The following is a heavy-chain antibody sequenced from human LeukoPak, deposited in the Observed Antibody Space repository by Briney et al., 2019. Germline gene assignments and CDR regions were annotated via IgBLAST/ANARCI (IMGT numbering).Heavy chain of an antibody. Sequence: SETLSLTSTVSGGSVSSGSYYWSWIRQPPGKGLEWIGYIYYSGSTNYNPSLKSRVTISVDTSKNQFSLKLSSVTAADTAVYYCARDGRIAGSYYDYYYYGMDVWGQGTTVTVSS. J-gene: IGHJ6*02. V-gene: IGHV4-61*01. CDR1: GGSVSSGSYY. D-gene: IGHD1-26*01. CDR2: IYYSGST. CDR3: ARDGRIAGSYYDYYYYGMDV.